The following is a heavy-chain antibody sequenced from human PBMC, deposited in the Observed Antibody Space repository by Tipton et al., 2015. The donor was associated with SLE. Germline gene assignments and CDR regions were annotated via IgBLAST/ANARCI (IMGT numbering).Heavy chain of an antibody. CDR1: GGSFSGNY. Sequence: TLSLTCAVFGGSFSGNYWIWIRQTPGKGLEWIGEINHRGGTNLNPSLESRVSVSKDTSKNQFSLKLTSVTAADTAVYYCARLQYIFGGMDVWGNGTTVTVSS. J-gene: IGHJ6*04. V-gene: IGHV4-34*01. CDR2: INHRGGT. CDR3: ARLQYIFGGMDV. D-gene: IGHD3-3*01.